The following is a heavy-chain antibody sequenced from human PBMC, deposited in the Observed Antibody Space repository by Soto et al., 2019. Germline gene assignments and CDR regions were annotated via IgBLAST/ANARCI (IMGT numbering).Heavy chain of an antibody. J-gene: IGHJ4*02. CDR1: GFTFSGSA. Sequence: PGGSLRLSCAGSGFTFSGSAIHWVRQASGKGLEWVGRIRSKTNSYATGYAASVEGRFTISRDDSKNTAYLQMNSLKTEDTAVYYCTGYYYDSSGYYYFDDWGQGTLVTVSS. D-gene: IGHD3-22*01. CDR2: IRSKTNSYAT. V-gene: IGHV3-73*01. CDR3: TGYYYDSSGYYYFDD.